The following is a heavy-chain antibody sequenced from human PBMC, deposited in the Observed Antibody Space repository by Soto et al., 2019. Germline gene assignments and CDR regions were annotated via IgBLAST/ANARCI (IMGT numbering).Heavy chain of an antibody. CDR1: GGSISSGGYY. D-gene: IGHD2-2*01. Sequence: QVQLQESGPGLVKPSQTLSLTCTVSGGSISSGGYYWRWIRQHPGKGLEWIGYIYYSGSTYYNPSLKSRVTLSADTSMHQFSPKLSSVTAADTAVYYCARDNASPQYCSSTCCQSGYYYGMDVWGQGTTVTV. CDR2: IYYSGST. V-gene: IGHV4-31*03. J-gene: IGHJ6*02. CDR3: ARDNASPQYCSSTCCQSGYYYGMDV.